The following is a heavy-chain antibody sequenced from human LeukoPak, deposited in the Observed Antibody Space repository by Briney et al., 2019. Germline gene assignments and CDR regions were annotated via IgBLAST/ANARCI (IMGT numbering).Heavy chain of an antibody. CDR3: ARETGDEGRRYFDY. D-gene: IGHD7-27*01. CDR1: GYTFTGYY. Sequence: ASVKVSCKASGYTFTGYYMHWVRQAPGQGLEWTGWINPNSGGTNYAQKFQGRVTMTRDTSISTAYMELSRLRSDDTAVYYCARETGDEGRRYFDYWGQGTLVTVSS. J-gene: IGHJ4*02. CDR2: INPNSGGT. V-gene: IGHV1-2*02.